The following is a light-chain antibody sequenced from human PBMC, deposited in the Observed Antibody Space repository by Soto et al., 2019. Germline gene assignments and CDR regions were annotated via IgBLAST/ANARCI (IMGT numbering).Light chain of an antibody. V-gene: IGKV1-5*01. CDR1: QSISSW. Sequence: DIQMTQSPSTLSASVGDRVTITCRASQSISSWLAWYQQKPGKAPKLLIYDASSLESGVPSRFSGSGAATEFTITISRLQPDDFATYYCQQYNNYWTFGQGTRVEIK. CDR2: DAS. J-gene: IGKJ1*01. CDR3: QQYNNYWT.